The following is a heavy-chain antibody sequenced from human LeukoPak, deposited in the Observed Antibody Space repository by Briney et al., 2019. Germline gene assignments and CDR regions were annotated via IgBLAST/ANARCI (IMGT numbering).Heavy chain of an antibody. CDR3: ARESPGYSSGWCYFDY. CDR1: GGSISSYY. CDR2: IYTRGST. J-gene: IGHJ4*02. D-gene: IGHD6-19*01. V-gene: IGHV4-4*07. Sequence: SEALSLTCTVSGGSISSYYWSWIRQPAGKGLEWIGRIYTRGSTNYNPSLKSRVTMSVDTSKNQFSLKLTSVTAADTAVYYCARESPGYSSGWCYFDYWGQGTLVTVSS.